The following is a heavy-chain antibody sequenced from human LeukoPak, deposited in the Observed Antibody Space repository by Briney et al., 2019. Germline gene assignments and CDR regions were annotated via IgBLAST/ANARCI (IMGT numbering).Heavy chain of an antibody. J-gene: IGHJ5*01. CDR2: ISGSGAST. CDR1: GFTFTNCA. V-gene: IGHV3-23*01. Sequence: GGSLRLSCAASGFTFTNCAMTWVRQAPGKGLEWVSSISGSGASTYYADSVRCRFTISRDNSKNTVYLQMNGLSVEDTALYYCAKDQSRVGASDPFDSWGQGTQVTVSS. CDR3: AKDQSRVGASDPFDS. D-gene: IGHD1-26*01.